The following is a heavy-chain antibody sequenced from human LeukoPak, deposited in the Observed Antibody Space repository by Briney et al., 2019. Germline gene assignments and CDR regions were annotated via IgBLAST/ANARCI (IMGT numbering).Heavy chain of an antibody. CDR1: GYTLTELS. CDR3: ARDSSTWSEGLNWFDP. D-gene: IGHD6-13*01. V-gene: IGHV1-24*01. Sequence: ASVKVSCKVSGYTLTELSMHWVRQAPGKGLGWMGGFDPEDGETIYAQKFQGRVTMTEDTSTDTAYMELSSLRSEDTAVYYCARDSSTWSEGLNWFDPWGQGTLVTVSS. J-gene: IGHJ5*02. CDR2: FDPEDGET.